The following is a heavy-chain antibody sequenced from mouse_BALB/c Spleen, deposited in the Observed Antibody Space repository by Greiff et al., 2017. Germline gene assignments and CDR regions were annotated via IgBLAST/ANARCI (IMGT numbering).Heavy chain of an antibody. D-gene: IGHD2-4*01. Sequence: EVMLVESGGGLVQPGGSRKLSCAASGFTFSSFGMHWVRQAPEKGLEWVAYISSGSSTIYYADTVKGRFTISRDNPKNTLFLQMTSLRSEDTAMYYCARKALNDYDDWFAYWGQGTLVTVSA. CDR2: ISSGSSTI. V-gene: IGHV5-17*02. CDR3: ARKALNDYDDWFAY. CDR1: GFTFSSFG. J-gene: IGHJ3*01.